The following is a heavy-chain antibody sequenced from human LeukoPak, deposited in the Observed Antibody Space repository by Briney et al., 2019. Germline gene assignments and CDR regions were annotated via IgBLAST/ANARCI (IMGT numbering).Heavy chain of an antibody. J-gene: IGHJ4*02. CDR2: ISSSSSII. V-gene: IGHV3-48*04. Sequence: GGSLRLSCAASGFTFSIYSMNWVRQAPGKGLEWVSCISSSSSIIYYADSVKGRFTISRDNAKNSLYLQMNSLRAEDTAVYYCARDPHSGYDFDYWGQGTLVTVSS. D-gene: IGHD5-12*01. CDR3: ARDPHSGYDFDY. CDR1: GFTFSIYS.